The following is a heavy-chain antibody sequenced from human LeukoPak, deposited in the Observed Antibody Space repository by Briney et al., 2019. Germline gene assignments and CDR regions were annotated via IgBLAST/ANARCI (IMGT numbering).Heavy chain of an antibody. D-gene: IGHD3-10*01. CDR1: GGSISSDNYY. Sequence: SETLSLTCTVSGGSISSDNYYWGWIRQPPGKGLEWIGSINYSGTTYYNPSLKSRVTISVDTSKNQFSLKVSSMTAADTAVYYCARRVPSGSGSYDFDGWGQGTLVTVSS. CDR3: ARRVPSGSGSYDFDG. V-gene: IGHV4-39*01. J-gene: IGHJ4*02. CDR2: INYSGTT.